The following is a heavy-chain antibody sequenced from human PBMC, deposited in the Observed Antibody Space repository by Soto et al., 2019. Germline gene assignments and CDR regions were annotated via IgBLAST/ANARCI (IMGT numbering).Heavy chain of an antibody. CDR2: ISGSGGST. CDR3: AKGGNYDFWSGYLAGVDY. V-gene: IGHV3-23*01. CDR1: GFTFSSYA. Sequence: PGGSLRLSCAASGFTFSSYAMSWVRQAPGKGLEWVSAISGSGGSTYYADSVKGRFTISRDNSKDTLYLQMNSLRAEDTAVYYCAKGGNYDFWSGYLAGVDYWGQGT. D-gene: IGHD3-3*01. J-gene: IGHJ4*02.